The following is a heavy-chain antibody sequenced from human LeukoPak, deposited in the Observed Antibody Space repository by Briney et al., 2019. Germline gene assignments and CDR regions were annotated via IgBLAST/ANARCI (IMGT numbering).Heavy chain of an antibody. Sequence: PVGSLRLSCAASGFTLSSYWMHWVRQAPGKGLVWVSRINSDESSTSYADSVKGRFTISRDNARNTLYLQMNSLRAEDTAVYYCARVLGLVRATEPPGYWGQGTLVTVSS. V-gene: IGHV3-74*01. D-gene: IGHD1-14*01. CDR2: INSDESST. CDR1: GFTLSSYW. CDR3: ARVLGLVRATEPPGY. J-gene: IGHJ4*02.